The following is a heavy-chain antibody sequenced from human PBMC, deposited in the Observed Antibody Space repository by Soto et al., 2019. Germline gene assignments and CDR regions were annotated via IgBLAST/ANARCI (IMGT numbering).Heavy chain of an antibody. V-gene: IGHV3-23*01. CDR3: ATAGFSSGWSPSYFDY. CDR1: GFTFSSYA. J-gene: IGHJ4*02. CDR2: KSGTGGST. D-gene: IGHD6-19*01. Sequence: EVQLLESGGGLVQPGRSLRLSCADSGFTFSSYAMNWVRQAPGKGLEWVSAKSGTGGSTYYADSVKGRFTISRDNSKNTLYLQMTSLRVEDTAVFHCATAGFSSGWSPSYFDYWGQGTLVTVSS.